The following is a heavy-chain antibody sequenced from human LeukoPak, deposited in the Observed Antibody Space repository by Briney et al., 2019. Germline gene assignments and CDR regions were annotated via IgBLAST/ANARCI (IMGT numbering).Heavy chain of an antibody. J-gene: IGHJ4*02. CDR1: GFTFSSYG. Sequence: PGGSLRLSCAASGFTFSSYGMHWVRQAPGKGLEWVAVISYDGSNKYYADSVKGRFTISRDNSKNTLYLQMNSLRAEDTAVYYCAADTAMVLRYYFDYWGQGTLVTVSS. CDR2: ISYDGSNK. CDR3: AADTAMVLRYYFDY. D-gene: IGHD5-18*01. V-gene: IGHV3-30*03.